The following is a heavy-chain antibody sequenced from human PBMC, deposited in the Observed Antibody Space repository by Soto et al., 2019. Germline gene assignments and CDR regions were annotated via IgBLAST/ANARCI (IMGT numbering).Heavy chain of an antibody. D-gene: IGHD3-22*01. Sequence: RRLSCAASGFTFSHNWMHWVRQAPGKGLEWVSRIDSSGTSTTYADSVKGRFTISRDNAKNTLYLQMNSLTAEDTAVYYCARFGTYYDSSGFAYWGQGTLVTVSS. CDR3: ARFGTYYDSSGFAY. J-gene: IGHJ4*02. CDR1: GFTFSHNW. V-gene: IGHV3-74*03. CDR2: IDSSGTST.